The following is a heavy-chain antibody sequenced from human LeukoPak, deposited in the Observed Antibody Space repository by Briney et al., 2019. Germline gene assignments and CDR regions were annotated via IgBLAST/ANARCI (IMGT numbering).Heavy chain of an antibody. D-gene: IGHD4-11*01. V-gene: IGHV3-53*01. CDR2: IYSGGST. Sequence: GGSLRLSCAASGFTVSSNYMSWIRQAPGKGLEWVSVIYSGGSTYYADSVKGRFTISRDNSKNTLYLQMNSLRAEDAAVYYCARDSPYRAFDYWGQGTLVTVSS. J-gene: IGHJ4*02. CDR1: GFTVSSNY. CDR3: ARDSPYRAFDY.